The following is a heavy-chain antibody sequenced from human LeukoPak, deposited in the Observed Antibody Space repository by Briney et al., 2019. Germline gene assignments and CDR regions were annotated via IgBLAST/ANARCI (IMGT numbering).Heavy chain of an antibody. D-gene: IGHD3-9*01. J-gene: IGHJ4*02. Sequence: PGGSLRLSCAASGFTFSSYGMHWVRQAPGKGLEWVAVISYDGSNKYYADSVKGRFTISRDNSKNTLFLQMNSLRAEDTAVYYCAEDSRSFDWSLANPDYWGQGTLVTVSS. V-gene: IGHV3-30*18. CDR1: GFTFSSYG. CDR3: AEDSRSFDWSLANPDY. CDR2: ISYDGSNK.